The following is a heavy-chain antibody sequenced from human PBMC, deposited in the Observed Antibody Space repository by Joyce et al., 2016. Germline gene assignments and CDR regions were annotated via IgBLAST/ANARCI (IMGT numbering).Heavy chain of an antibody. CDR3: AKDQDYGDYSVDY. D-gene: IGHD4-17*01. V-gene: IGHV3-23*01. CDR1: RFAFSSYA. Sequence: EVQLLESGGGLVQPGGSLRLSCAASRFAFSSYAMSGVRQAPGKGLEWVSTMSSRGGSTYYADSVKGRFTISRDNSENTLYLQMNSLRAGDTAVYYCAKDQDYGDYSVDYWGQGTLVTVSS. CDR2: MSSRGGST. J-gene: IGHJ4*02.